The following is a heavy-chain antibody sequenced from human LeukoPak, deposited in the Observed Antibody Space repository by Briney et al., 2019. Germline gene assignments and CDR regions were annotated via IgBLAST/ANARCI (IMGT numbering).Heavy chain of an antibody. CDR3: ARPSPDTRGRDAFDI. CDR1: GGSISSGDYY. CDR2: IYYSGST. V-gene: IGHV4-30-4*01. D-gene: IGHD3-10*01. Sequence: SETLSLTCTVSGGSISSGDYYWSWIRQPPGKGLEWIGYIYYSGSTYYNPSLKSRVTISVDTSKNQFSLKLSSVTAADTAVYYCARPSPDTRGRDAFDIWGQGTMVTVSS. J-gene: IGHJ3*02.